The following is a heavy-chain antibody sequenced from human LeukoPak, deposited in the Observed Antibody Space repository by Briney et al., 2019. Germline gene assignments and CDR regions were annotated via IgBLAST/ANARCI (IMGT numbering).Heavy chain of an antibody. J-gene: IGHJ2*01. Sequence: KPSETLSLTCGVSGGSISNYYWSWIRQPPGKGLEWIGYIYSSGSTNYNPSLKSRVTISVDTSKNQFSLELSSVTAADTAVYYCARGGHWGNWYLDLWGRGTLVTVSS. CDR3: ARGGHWGNWYLDL. V-gene: IGHV4-59*12. CDR2: IYSSGST. D-gene: IGHD7-27*01. CDR1: GGSISNYY.